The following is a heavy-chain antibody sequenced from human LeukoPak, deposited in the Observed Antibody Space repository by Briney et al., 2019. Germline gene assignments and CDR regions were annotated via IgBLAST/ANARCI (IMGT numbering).Heavy chain of an antibody. CDR3: ARDPGSGSYHGSPLYGMDV. D-gene: IGHD3-10*01. Sequence: GASVRVSCKASGGTFSSYAISWVRQAPGQGLEWMGRIIPILGIANYAQKFQGRVTITADKSTSTAYMELSSLRSEDTAVYYCARDPGSGSYHGSPLYGMDVWGQGTTVTVSS. V-gene: IGHV1-69*04. CDR2: IIPILGIA. CDR1: GGTFSSYA. J-gene: IGHJ6*02.